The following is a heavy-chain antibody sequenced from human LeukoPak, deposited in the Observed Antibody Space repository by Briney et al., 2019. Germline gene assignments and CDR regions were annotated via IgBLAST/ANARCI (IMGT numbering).Heavy chain of an antibody. D-gene: IGHD1-1*01. Sequence: GGSLRLSCAASGFTFSTYSMTWVRQAAGRGLEWVSYISSTRSTIYYADSVKGRFTISRDNAKNSLYLQMNSLRDEDTAVYYCARSGNYDWWGQGTLVTVSS. CDR2: ISSTRSTI. J-gene: IGHJ4*02. V-gene: IGHV3-48*02. CDR1: GFTFSTYS. CDR3: ARSGNYDW.